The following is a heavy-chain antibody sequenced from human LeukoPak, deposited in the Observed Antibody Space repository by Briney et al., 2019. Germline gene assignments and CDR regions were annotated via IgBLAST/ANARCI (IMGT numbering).Heavy chain of an antibody. V-gene: IGHV3-9*01. Sequence: GRSLRLSCAASGFTFDDYAMHWVRQAPGKGLEWVSGISWNSGSIGYADSVKGRFTISRDNAKNSLYLQMNSLRAEDTALYYCAKGGSLGHYYYYMDVWGKGTTVTVSS. J-gene: IGHJ6*03. D-gene: IGHD1-26*01. CDR1: GFTFDDYA. CDR2: ISWNSGSI. CDR3: AKGGSLGHYYYYMDV.